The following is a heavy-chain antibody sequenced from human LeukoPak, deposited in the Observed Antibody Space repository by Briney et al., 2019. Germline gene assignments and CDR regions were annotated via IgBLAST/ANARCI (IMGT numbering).Heavy chain of an antibody. V-gene: IGHV1-8*03. CDR1: GYTFTSYD. J-gene: IGHJ6*03. Sequence: GASVKVSCKASGYTFTSYDINWVRQATGQGLEWMGWMNPNSGNTGYAQKFQGRVTITRNTSISTAYMELSSLRSEDTAVYYCARLKDFPPNYYYYYMDVWGKGTTVTVSS. CDR2: MNPNSGNT. CDR3: ARLKDFPPNYYYYYMDV. D-gene: IGHD2-15*01.